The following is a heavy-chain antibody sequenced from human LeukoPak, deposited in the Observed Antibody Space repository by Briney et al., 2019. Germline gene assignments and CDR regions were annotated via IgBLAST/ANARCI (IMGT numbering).Heavy chain of an antibody. J-gene: IGHJ4*02. V-gene: IGHV3-23*01. CDR2: ISGSGSNT. D-gene: IGHD3-3*01. CDR1: GFIFSNSA. Sequence: GGALRLSCAASGFIFSNSAMNWVRQVPGKGLEWVSAISGSGSNTLYADSVKGRFTISRDNSKNTLYLQMNSLRAEDTAVYYCAKDADFWSGYLESDYWGQGTLVTVSS. CDR3: AKDADFWSGYLESDY.